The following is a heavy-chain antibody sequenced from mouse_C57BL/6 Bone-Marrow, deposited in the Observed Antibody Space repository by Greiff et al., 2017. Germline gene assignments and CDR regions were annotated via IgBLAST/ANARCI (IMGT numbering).Heavy chain of an antibody. D-gene: IGHD2-2*01. CDR1: GYTFTSYW. Sequence: QVQLQQPGAELVKPGASVKLSCKASGYTFTSYWMHWVKQRPGQGLEWIGMIHPNSGSTNYNEKFKSKATLTVDKSSSTAYMQRSSLTSEDSAVYYCARWLPAWFAYWGQGTLVTVSA. CDR2: IHPNSGST. J-gene: IGHJ3*01. CDR3: ARWLPAWFAY. V-gene: IGHV1-64*01.